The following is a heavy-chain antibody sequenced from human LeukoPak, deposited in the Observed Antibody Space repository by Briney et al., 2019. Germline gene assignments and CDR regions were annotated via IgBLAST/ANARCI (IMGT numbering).Heavy chain of an antibody. CDR2: MWSNGYSR. V-gene: IGHV3-33*01. J-gene: IGHJ4*02. CDR1: GFTFSYYG. CDR3: ARDFDTSGHYLLDY. Sequence: GRSLRLSCTASGFTFSYYGMHWVRQAPGKGLEWVAVMWSNGYSRHYADSVKGRSTISRDNSKNTLYLEMNSLRAEDTAVYSCARDFDTSGHYLLDYWGQGTLVSVSS. D-gene: IGHD3-22*01.